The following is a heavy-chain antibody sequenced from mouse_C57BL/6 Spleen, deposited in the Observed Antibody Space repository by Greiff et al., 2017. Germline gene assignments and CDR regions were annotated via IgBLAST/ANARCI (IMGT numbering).Heavy chain of an antibody. CDR2: IYPGDGDT. D-gene: IGHD2-12*01. V-gene: IGHV1-82*01. Sequence: QVQLKESGPELVKPGASVKISCKASGYAFSSSWMNWVKQRPGKGLEWIGRIYPGDGDTNYNGKFKGKATLTADKSSSTAYIQLSSLTSEDYAVYFCSSSGCYSNYFYYCGQGTTLSFSS. CDR3: SSSGCYSNYFYY. CDR1: GYAFSSSW. J-gene: IGHJ2*01.